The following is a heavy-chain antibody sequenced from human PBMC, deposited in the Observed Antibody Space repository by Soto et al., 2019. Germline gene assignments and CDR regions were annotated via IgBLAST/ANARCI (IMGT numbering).Heavy chain of an antibody. J-gene: IGHJ6*02. D-gene: IGHD6-19*01. CDR3: AREIGVAGTSGLLGAYYGMDV. CDR1: GYTFTTYA. V-gene: IGHV1-3*04. Sequence: ASVKVSCKASGYTFTTYAMHWVRQAPGQRLEWMGWINTGNGNTKYSQKFQGRVTISRDTSARIAYMEVSSLRSEDTAVYYCAREIGVAGTSGLLGAYYGMDVWGQGTTVTVSS. CDR2: INTGNGNT.